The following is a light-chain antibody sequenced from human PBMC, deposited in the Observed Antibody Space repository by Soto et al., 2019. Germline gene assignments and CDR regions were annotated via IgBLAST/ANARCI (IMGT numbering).Light chain of an antibody. CDR2: DVS. Sequence: QSALTQPASVSGSPGQSITISCTGTSSDVGGYNYVSWYQQHPGKAPKLMIYDVSNRPAGVSNLFSGTNSGNTASLTISGLQAEDEADYYFSSYTSSSTRVFGTGTKLTVL. CDR1: SSDVGGYNY. V-gene: IGLV2-14*01. CDR3: SSYTSSSTRV. J-gene: IGLJ1*01.